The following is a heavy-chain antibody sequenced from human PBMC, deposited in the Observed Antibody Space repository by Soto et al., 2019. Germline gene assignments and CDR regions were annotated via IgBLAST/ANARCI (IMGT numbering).Heavy chain of an antibody. J-gene: IGHJ4*02. D-gene: IGHD1-26*01. CDR1: GFTFSSYA. V-gene: IGHV3-30-3*01. Sequence: GGSLRLSCAASGFTFSSYAMHWVRQAPGKGLEWVAVISYDGSNKYYADSVKGRFTISRDNSKNTLYLQMNSLRAEDTAVYYCARENRPYSGSYCFDYWGQGTLVTVSS. CDR2: ISYDGSNK. CDR3: ARENRPYSGSYCFDY.